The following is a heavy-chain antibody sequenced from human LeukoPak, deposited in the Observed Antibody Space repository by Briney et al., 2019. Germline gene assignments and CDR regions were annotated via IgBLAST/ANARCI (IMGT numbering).Heavy chain of an antibody. CDR3: ARAAAAGGHYFDY. D-gene: IGHD6-13*01. Sequence: SETLSLTCAVYGGSFSGYYWSWIRQPPGKGLEWIGSIYYSGSTYYNPSLKSRVTISVDTSKNQFSLKLSSVTAADTAVYYCARAAAAGGHYFDYWGQGTLVTVSS. J-gene: IGHJ4*02. CDR1: GGSFSGYY. CDR2: IYYSGST. V-gene: IGHV4-34*01.